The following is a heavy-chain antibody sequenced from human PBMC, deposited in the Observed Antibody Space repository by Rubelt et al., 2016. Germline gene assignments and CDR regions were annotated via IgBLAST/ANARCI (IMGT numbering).Heavy chain of an antibody. CDR1: GFTFRTYW. D-gene: IGHD5-24*01. Sequence: EVQLVESGGGLVQPGGSLRLSCAASGFTFRTYWMHWVRQAPGKGLVWVSHMSSDGRSTSYAGSVKGRYTMSRDNAKNTLYLQMSGLRAEYTAVYYCARGDGYGMGVWGQGTTVIVSS. V-gene: IGHV3-74*01. J-gene: IGHJ6*02. CDR3: ARGDGYGMGV. CDR2: MSSDGRST.